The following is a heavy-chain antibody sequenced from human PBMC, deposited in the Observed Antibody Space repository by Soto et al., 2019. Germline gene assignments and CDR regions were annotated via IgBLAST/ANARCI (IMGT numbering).Heavy chain of an antibody. D-gene: IGHD2-15*01. V-gene: IGHV4-34*01. CDR3: ARGLRWHPIDY. Sequence: SETLSLTCAVYGGSFSGYYWSWIRQPPGKGLEWIGEINHSGSANYNPSLKSRVTISVDTSKNQFSLKLSSVTAADTAVYYCARGLRWHPIDYWGQGTLVTVSS. J-gene: IGHJ4*02. CDR2: INHSGSA. CDR1: GGSFSGYY.